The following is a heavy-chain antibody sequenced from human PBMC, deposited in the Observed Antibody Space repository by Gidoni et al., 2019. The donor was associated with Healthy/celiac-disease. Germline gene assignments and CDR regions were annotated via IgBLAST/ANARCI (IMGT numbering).Heavy chain of an antibody. CDR2: IIPIFGTA. Sequence: QVQLVQSGAEVKKPGSSVKVSCKASGGTFSSYAISWVRQAPGQGLEWMGGIIPIFGTANYAQKFQGRVTMTADESTSTAYMELSSLRSEDTAVYYCARDPRRYYDSSGYYYWGQGTLVTVSS. CDR1: GGTFSSYA. V-gene: IGHV1-69*01. D-gene: IGHD3-22*01. CDR3: ARDPRRYYDSSGYYY. J-gene: IGHJ4*02.